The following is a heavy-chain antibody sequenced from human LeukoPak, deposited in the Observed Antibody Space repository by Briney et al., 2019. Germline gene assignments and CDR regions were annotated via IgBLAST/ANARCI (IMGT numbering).Heavy chain of an antibody. V-gene: IGHV3-7*01. J-gene: IGHJ4*02. Sequence: GGSLRLSCAASGFTFSSYWMSWVRQAPGKGLEWVANIKQDGSEKYYVDSVKGRFTISRDNAKNSLYLQMNSLRAEDTAVYYCARVVVGTYYDSSGYYGSYFDYWGQGTLVTVSS. D-gene: IGHD3-22*01. CDR1: GFTFSSYW. CDR3: ARVVVGTYYDSSGYYGSYFDY. CDR2: IKQDGSEK.